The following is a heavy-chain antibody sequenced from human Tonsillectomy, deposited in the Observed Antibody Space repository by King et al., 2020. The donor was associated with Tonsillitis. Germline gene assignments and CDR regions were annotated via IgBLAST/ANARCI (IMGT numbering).Heavy chain of an antibody. CDR3: AGAGLWFGELLFDY. Sequence: QLVQSGPEVKKPGASVKVSCKASGYTFTSYGISWVRQAPGQGLEWMGWISVYKGNTNYAQKLQGRVSMTTDTSTSTAYMELRSLRSDDTAVYYCAGAGLWFGELLFDYWGQGTLVTVSS. D-gene: IGHD3-10*01. J-gene: IGHJ4*02. CDR1: GYTFTSYG. V-gene: IGHV1-18*01. CDR2: ISVYKGNT.